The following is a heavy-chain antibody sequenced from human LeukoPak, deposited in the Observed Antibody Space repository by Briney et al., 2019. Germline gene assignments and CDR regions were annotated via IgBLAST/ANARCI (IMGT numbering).Heavy chain of an antibody. CDR2: VSGRGSI. CDR3: ATYTIFGPPPRRAFDI. D-gene: IGHD3-3*01. J-gene: IGHJ3*02. Sequence: KPGGSLRLSCAASGFILSDYYMTWIRQAPGKGLEWVSYVSGRGSIKYADSVKGRFTISRDNSKNTLYLQMNSLRAEDTAVYYCATYTIFGPPPRRAFDIWGQGTMVTVSS. V-gene: IGHV3-69-1*01. CDR1: GFILSDYY.